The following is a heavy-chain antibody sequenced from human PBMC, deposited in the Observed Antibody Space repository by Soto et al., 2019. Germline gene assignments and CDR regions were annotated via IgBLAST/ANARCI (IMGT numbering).Heavy chain of an antibody. V-gene: IGHV3-48*02. CDR3: ARGGGYCSGGSCYDYWYFDL. CDR2: ISGSSSTI. D-gene: IGHD2-15*01. J-gene: IGHJ2*01. CDR1: GFTFSSYS. Sequence: EVQLVESGGGLVQPGGSLRLSCAASGFTFSSYSMNWVRQAPGKGLEWISYISGSSSTIHYADSVKGRLTISRDKVKNSLYLQMNSLRDEDTAVYYCARGGGYCSGGSCYDYWYFDLWGRGTLVTVSS.